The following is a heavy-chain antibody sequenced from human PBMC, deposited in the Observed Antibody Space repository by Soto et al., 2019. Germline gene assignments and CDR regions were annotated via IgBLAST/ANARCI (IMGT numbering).Heavy chain of an antibody. CDR1: GYTFTSYG. D-gene: IGHD1-1*01. CDR2: ISAHNGNT. J-gene: IGHJ4*02. Sequence: QVHLVQSGAEVKKPGASVKVSCKASGYTFTSYGITWVRQAPGQGLEWMGWISAHNGNTDYAQKLQARVIVTSDTSTSTAYMELRSLISDDTAVYYCARGRYGDYWGQGALVTVSS. CDR3: ARGRYGDY. V-gene: IGHV1-18*01.